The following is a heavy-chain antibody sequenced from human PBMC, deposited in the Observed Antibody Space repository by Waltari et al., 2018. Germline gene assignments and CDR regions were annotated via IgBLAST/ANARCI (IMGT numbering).Heavy chain of an antibody. J-gene: IGHJ4*02. CDR3: TLFIAARGY. V-gene: IGHV3-49*04. Sequence: EVQLVESGGGLVQPGRSLRLAGTASGFTFGDYALTWVRQAPGKGLVWVSFIRSKAYGGTTEYAASVKGRFTISRDDSKSIAFLQMNSLKTEDTAVYYCTLFIAARGYWGQGTLVTVSS. D-gene: IGHD6-6*01. CDR2: IRSKAYGGTT. CDR1: GFTFGDYA.